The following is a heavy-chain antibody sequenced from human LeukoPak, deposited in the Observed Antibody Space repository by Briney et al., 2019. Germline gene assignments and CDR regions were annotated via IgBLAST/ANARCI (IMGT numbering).Heavy chain of an antibody. D-gene: IGHD3-22*01. CDR3: ARTYYYDSSGYYYRNPFDY. V-gene: IGHV1-69*13. Sequence: SVKVSCKASGGTFSSYAISWVRQAPGQGLEWMGGIIPIFGTANYAQKFQGRVTITADESTSTAYMELSSLRSEDTAVYYCARTYYYDSSGYYYRNPFDYWGQGTLVTVSS. CDR2: IIPIFGTA. CDR1: GGTFSSYA. J-gene: IGHJ4*02.